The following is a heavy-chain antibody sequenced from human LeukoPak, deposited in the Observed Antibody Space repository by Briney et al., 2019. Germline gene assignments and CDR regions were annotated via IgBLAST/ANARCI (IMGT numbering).Heavy chain of an antibody. V-gene: IGHV3-49*04. D-gene: IGHD3-22*01. J-gene: IGHJ3*02. CDR1: GFTFGDYA. Sequence: GGSLRLSCTASGFTFGDYAMSWVRQAPGKGLEWVGFIRSKAYGGTTEYAASVKGRFTISRDDSKSIAYLQMNSLKTEDTAVYYCTTQKAYYYDSSGYSDAFDIWGQGTMVTVSS. CDR3: TTQKAYYYDSSGYSDAFDI. CDR2: IRSKAYGGTT.